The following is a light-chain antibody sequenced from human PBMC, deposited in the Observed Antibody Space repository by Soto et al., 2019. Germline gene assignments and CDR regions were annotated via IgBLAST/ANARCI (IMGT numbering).Light chain of an antibody. Sequence: QSALTQPASVSGSPGQTITISCTGTSSDVGGYNYLSCYQQHPGKAAKVMIYEVTNRPSGVSHRFSGSKSGNTAALTISGLQAEDEADYFCSSYTPSGTPVFGGGTKLTVL. J-gene: IGLJ3*02. CDR3: SSYTPSGTPV. V-gene: IGLV2-14*01. CDR2: EVT. CDR1: SSDVGGYNY.